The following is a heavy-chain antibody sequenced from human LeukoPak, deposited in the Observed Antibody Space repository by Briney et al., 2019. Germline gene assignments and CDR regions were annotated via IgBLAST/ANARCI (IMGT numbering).Heavy chain of an antibody. CDR2: ISYDGSNE. V-gene: IGHV3-30*04. CDR1: GFTFSSYA. D-gene: IGHD1-26*01. CDR3: ARTWEEYYFDY. J-gene: IGHJ4*02. Sequence: GRSLRLSCAASGFTFSSYAMHWVRQAPGKGLEWVAVISYDGSNEYYADSVKGRFTISRDNSKNTLYLQMNSLRAEDTAVYYCARTWEEYYFDYWGQGTLVTVSS.